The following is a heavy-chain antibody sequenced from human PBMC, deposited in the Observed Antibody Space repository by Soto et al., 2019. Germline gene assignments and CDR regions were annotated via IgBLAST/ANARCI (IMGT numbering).Heavy chain of an antibody. CDR1: GGSFSVYY. CDR2: INHSGST. V-gene: IGHV4-34*01. D-gene: IGHD2-2*01. CDR3: ARGNCSSTSCSMDV. Sequence: PSETLSLTCAVYGGSFSVYYWSWVGQPPGKGLEWIGEINHSGSTNYNPSLKSRVTISVDTSKNQFSLKLSSVTAADTAVYYCARGNCSSTSCSMDVWGKGTTVTVSS. J-gene: IGHJ6*03.